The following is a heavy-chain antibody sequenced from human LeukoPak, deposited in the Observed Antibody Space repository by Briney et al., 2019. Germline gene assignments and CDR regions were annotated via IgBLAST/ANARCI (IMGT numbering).Heavy chain of an antibody. J-gene: IGHJ6*02. CDR2: IYYSGST. D-gene: IGHD6-13*01. Sequence: SETLSLTCTASGGSISSYYWSWIRQPPGKGLEWVADIYYSGSTNYNPSLKSRVTISVDTSKNQFSLKLSSVTAADTAVYYCARDRDRAAATHYGMDVWGQGTTVTVSS. CDR1: GGSISSYY. V-gene: IGHV4-59*01. CDR3: ARDRDRAAATHYGMDV.